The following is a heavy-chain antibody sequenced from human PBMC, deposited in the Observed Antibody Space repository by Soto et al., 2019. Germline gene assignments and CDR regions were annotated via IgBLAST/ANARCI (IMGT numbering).Heavy chain of an antibody. D-gene: IGHD2-8*01. CDR3: ARSHYTYGLLIDY. Sequence: PSETLCIACSFSVDSITRNGYCWGWIRQPPGKGLQWIGNVYWTGSTFSHPSLTSRVFISVDTSKNEFSLRLTSVTAADTAVYYCARSHYTYGLLIDYWGPGTLVTVSS. CDR2: VYWTGST. CDR1: VDSITRNGYC. J-gene: IGHJ4*02. V-gene: IGHV4-39*01.